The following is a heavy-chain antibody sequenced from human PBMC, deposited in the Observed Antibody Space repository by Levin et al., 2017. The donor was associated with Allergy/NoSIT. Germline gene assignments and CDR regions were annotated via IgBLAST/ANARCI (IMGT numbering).Heavy chain of an antibody. CDR2: INHSGST. Sequence: PSETLSLTCAVYGGSFSGYYWSWIRQPPGKGLEWIGEINHSGSTNYNPSLKSRVTISVDTSKNQFSLKLSSVTAADTAVYYCASVGATGPDAFDIWGQGTMVTVSS. CDR3: ASVGATGPDAFDI. D-gene: IGHD5-12*01. CDR1: GGSFSGYY. V-gene: IGHV4-34*01. J-gene: IGHJ3*02.